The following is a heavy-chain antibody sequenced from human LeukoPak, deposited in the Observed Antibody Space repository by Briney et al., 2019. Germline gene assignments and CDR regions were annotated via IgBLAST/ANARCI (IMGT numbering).Heavy chain of an antibody. CDR3: TRAPSEIGGYYPEYFRH. Sequence: PGGSLRLSCAASGFTFSMYWMHWVRHPPGKGLVWVSRIKRASTTDYADSVKGRFTISRDNAKNTVSLQMNSLRPEDTGVYYCTRAPSEIGGYYPEYFRHWGQGTLVTVSS. CDR1: GFTFSMYW. CDR2: IKRASTT. D-gene: IGHD3-22*01. V-gene: IGHV3-74*01. J-gene: IGHJ1*01.